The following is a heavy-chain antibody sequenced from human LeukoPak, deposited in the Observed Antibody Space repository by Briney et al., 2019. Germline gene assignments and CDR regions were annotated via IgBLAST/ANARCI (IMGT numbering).Heavy chain of an antibody. CDR3: ARGTVTTGPYFQH. CDR1: GGSISSYY. Sequence: SETLSLTCNVSGGSISSYYWSWIRQPPGKGLEWIGYIYYSGSTNYNPSLKSRVAISVDTSKNQFSLKLSSVTAADTAVYYCARGTVTTGPYFQHWGQGTLVTVS. V-gene: IGHV4-59*01. J-gene: IGHJ1*01. D-gene: IGHD4-17*01. CDR2: IYYSGST.